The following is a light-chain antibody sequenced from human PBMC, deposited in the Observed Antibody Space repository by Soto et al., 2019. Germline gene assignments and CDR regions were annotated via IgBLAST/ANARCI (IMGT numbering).Light chain of an antibody. Sequence: IQMTQSPSSLSASVGDRVTMTCRASQSISSYLNWYQQKPGKAPKLLIYAASSLQSGVPSRFSGSGSGTDFTLTISCLQSEDFATYYCQQYYSYPRTFGQGTTGDIK. CDR2: AAS. V-gene: IGKV1-39*01. CDR3: QQYYSYPRT. J-gene: IGKJ1*01. CDR1: QSISSY.